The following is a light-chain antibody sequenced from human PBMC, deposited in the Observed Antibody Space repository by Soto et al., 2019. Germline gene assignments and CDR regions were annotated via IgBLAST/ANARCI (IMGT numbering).Light chain of an antibody. CDR2: SAS. Sequence: EIVLTQSPGTLSLSPGERATLSCRASRTVSNSYLAWYQQKPGQAPRLLIYSASSRATGIPDRFSGSGSGTDFTLTISRLEPEDFAVYYCQQYGSSPLTFGRGTKVDIK. J-gene: IGKJ1*01. V-gene: IGKV3-20*01. CDR1: RTVSNSY. CDR3: QQYGSSPLT.